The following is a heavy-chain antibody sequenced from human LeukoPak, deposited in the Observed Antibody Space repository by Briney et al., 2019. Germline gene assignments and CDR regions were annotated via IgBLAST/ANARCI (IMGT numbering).Heavy chain of an antibody. CDR2: IYPGDSDT. V-gene: IGHV5-51*01. D-gene: IGHD2-15*01. Sequence: GESLKISCKGSGYSFTSYWIGWVRQMPGKGLERMGIIYPGDSDTRYSSSFQGQVTISADKSISTAYLQWSSLKAPDTAMYYCARNLKSGRVDYWGQGTLVTVSS. CDR1: GYSFTSYW. J-gene: IGHJ4*02. CDR3: ARNLKSGRVDY.